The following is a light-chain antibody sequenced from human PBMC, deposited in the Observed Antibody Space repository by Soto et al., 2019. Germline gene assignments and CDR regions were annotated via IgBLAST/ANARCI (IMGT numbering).Light chain of an antibody. J-gene: IGKJ2*01. CDR2: GAS. V-gene: IGKV3-20*01. CDR1: QSVQSTY. Sequence: ETVLTQSPGTLSLSPGERATLSCRSSQSVQSTYLACYQQNPCQAPRLLIYGASNRITGIPDRSRGGGSGTDFTLTISALEPKSFAVYYCQQYGSRPATFGQGTNLEI. CDR3: QQYGSRPAT.